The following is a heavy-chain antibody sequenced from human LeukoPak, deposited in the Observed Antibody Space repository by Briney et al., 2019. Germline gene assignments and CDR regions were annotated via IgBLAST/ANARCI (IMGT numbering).Heavy chain of an antibody. Sequence: GGSLRLSCAAAGSSFVDYSMHWVRQAPGEGLEWVSFISWDGLTTKYYADSVKGRFTISRDNRKSFLYLQMDSLRPEDTALYYCVKDKGSSNGYYMEVWGTGTMVTVSS. J-gene: IGHJ6*03. V-gene: IGHV3-43D*03. CDR2: ISWDGLTT. D-gene: IGHD4-11*01. CDR3: VKDKGSSNGYYMEV. CDR1: GSSFVDYS.